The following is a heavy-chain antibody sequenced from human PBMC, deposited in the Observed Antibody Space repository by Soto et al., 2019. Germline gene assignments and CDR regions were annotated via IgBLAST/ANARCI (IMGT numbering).Heavy chain of an antibody. V-gene: IGHV4-31*03. CDR2: IYYSGST. CDR1: GGSISSASYY. D-gene: IGHD3-16*02. J-gene: IGHJ4*01. CDR3: ASSPMAGDYVWGSYPY. Sequence: QVQLQETGPGLVKPSQTLSLTCTVSGGSISSASYYWSWIRQHPGKGLEYIGYIYYSGSTSDNPSLKSRVSLSVETSKNNFSLTLSSVTDADTAVYYCASSPMAGDYVWGSYPYWGHGTLVTVSS.